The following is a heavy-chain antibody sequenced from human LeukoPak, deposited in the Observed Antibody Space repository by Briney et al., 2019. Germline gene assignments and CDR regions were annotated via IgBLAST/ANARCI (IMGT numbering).Heavy chain of an antibody. D-gene: IGHD4-17*01. CDR1: AASMSSSIDH. J-gene: IGHJ4*02. CDR3: ARHVRDYGDPGFSDC. Sequence: PSETLSLTCTVSAASMSSSIDHWGWIRQPPGKGLEWIGSIYYSGSTYYNPSLKSRVTISVDSSKNQFSLKLSSVTAADTAVYYCARHVRDYGDPGFSDCWGQGTLVTVSS. V-gene: IGHV4-39*01. CDR2: IYYSGST.